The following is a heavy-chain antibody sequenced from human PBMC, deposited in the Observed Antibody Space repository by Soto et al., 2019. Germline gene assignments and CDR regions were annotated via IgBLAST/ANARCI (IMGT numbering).Heavy chain of an antibody. CDR3: ARELPMGRIDY. D-gene: IGHD2-15*01. Sequence: SETLSLTCTFSGFSISSSSYYWDWIRQPPGKGLEWIGSIYYSGSTYYNPSLKSRVTISVDTSKNQFSLKLSSVTAADTAVYYCARELPMGRIDYWGQGTLVTVSS. CDR2: IYYSGST. V-gene: IGHV4-39*02. CDR1: GFSISSSSYY. J-gene: IGHJ4*02.